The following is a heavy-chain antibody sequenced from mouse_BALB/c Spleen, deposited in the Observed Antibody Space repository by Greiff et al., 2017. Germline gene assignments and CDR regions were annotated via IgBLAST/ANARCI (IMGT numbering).Heavy chain of an antibody. Sequence: VQLQQSGAELVRPGTSVKVSCKASGYAFTNYLIEWVKQRPGQGLEWIGVINPGSGGTNYNEKFKGKATLTADKSSSTAYMQLSSLTSDDSAVYFCASSSHYWGQGTTLTVSS. CDR3: ASSSHY. V-gene: IGHV1-54*03. CDR1: GYAFTNYL. CDR2: INPGSGGT. D-gene: IGHD1-1*01. J-gene: IGHJ2*01.